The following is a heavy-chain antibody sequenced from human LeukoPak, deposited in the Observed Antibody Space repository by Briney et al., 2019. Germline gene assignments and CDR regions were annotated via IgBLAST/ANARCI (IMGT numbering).Heavy chain of an antibody. D-gene: IGHD3-3*01. V-gene: IGHV1-69*04. CDR1: GGTSSNYA. CDR2: IIPIIGIT. CDR3: ARPQLSYYDSLMDV. J-gene: IGHJ6*02. Sequence: SVKVSCKASGGTSSNYAISWVRQAPGQGPEWMGRIIPIIGITNYAQKFQGRVTITADRSTNTAYMELSSLRSEDTAVYYCARPQLSYYDSLMDVWGQGTTVIVSS.